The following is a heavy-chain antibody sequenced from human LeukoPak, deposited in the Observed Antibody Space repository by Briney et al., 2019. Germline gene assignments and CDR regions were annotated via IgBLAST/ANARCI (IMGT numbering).Heavy chain of an antibody. D-gene: IGHD4-23*01. Sequence: SETLSLTCAVYGGSFSKSYWSWVRQPPGEGLEWVGEISHSGDTNYNPSLKSRVTISVDTSKNQFSLNLNSVTAADTAVYYCARGSNSVANWGQGTLVTVSS. CDR2: ISHSGDT. CDR1: GGSFSKSY. J-gene: IGHJ4*02. CDR3: ARGSNSVAN. V-gene: IGHV4-34*01.